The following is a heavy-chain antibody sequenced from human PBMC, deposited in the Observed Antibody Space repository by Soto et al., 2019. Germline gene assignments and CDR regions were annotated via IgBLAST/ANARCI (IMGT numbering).Heavy chain of an antibody. J-gene: IGHJ4*02. CDR3: AREVGEADIAPDFDY. CDR2: ISYDGSNK. V-gene: IGHV3-30-3*01. Sequence: QVQLVESGGGVVHPGRSLRLSCEASGFTFSSYAMHWVRQAPGKGLEWVAVISYDGSNKYYADSVKGRFTISRDNSKNTRYLHMSSLRAEVTPAYYCAREVGEADIAPDFDYWGQGTLVTVSS. CDR1: GFTFSSYA. D-gene: IGHD2-15*01.